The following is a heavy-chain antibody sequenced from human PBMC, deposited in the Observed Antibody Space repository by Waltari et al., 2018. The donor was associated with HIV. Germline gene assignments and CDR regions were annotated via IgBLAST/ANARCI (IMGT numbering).Heavy chain of an antibody. Sequence: EVQLVESRGGLVQHGRSLRLSCAASGFTFADYAMPWVRQAPWLGLEWVAGISWNSGSIGYADSVKGRFTISRDNAKNSVYLQMNSLRAEDTALYYCAKGRSIAVAGTGRYFDYWGQGTLVTVSS. D-gene: IGHD6-19*01. CDR2: ISWNSGSI. CDR3: AKGRSIAVAGTGRYFDY. J-gene: IGHJ4*02. CDR1: GFTFADYA. V-gene: IGHV3-9*01.